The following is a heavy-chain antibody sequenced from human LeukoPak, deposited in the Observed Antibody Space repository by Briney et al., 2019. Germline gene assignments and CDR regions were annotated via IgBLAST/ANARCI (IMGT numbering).Heavy chain of an antibody. Sequence: SETLSLTCTVSGGSISSYYWSWIRQPAGKGLEWIGRIYTSGSTNYNPSLKSRVIMSVDTSKNQFSLKLSSVTAADTAVYYCARDRINYDFWSGYYTGGFDYWGQGTLVTVSS. J-gene: IGHJ4*02. D-gene: IGHD3-3*01. CDR2: IYTSGST. CDR3: ARDRINYDFWSGYYTGGFDY. V-gene: IGHV4-4*07. CDR1: GGSISSYY.